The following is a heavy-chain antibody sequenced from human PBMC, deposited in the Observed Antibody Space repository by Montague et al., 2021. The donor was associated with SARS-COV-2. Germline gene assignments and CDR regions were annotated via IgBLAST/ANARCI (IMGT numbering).Heavy chain of an antibody. Sequence: SETLSLTCAVYGGSLSGYYWSWIRQPPGEGLEWIAEISHSGSTSYNPSLKSRVTISVDTSKNQFSLRLSSATAADTAVYYCARVPYRLLFGPRYYGTDVWGQGTTVTVSS. J-gene: IGHJ6*02. V-gene: IGHV4-34*01. CDR1: GGSLSGYY. CDR3: ARVPYRLLFGPRYYGTDV. CDR2: ISHSGST. D-gene: IGHD3/OR15-3a*01.